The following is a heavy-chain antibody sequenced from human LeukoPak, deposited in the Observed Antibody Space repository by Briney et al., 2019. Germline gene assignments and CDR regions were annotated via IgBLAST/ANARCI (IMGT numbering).Heavy chain of an antibody. Sequence: SETLSLTCTVSGGSISSGGYYWSWIRQHPGKGLEWIGYIYYSGSTYYNPSLKSRVTISVDTSKNQFSLKLSSVSAADTAVYYCARDSSGYSSLDYWGQGTLVTVSS. J-gene: IGHJ4*02. CDR2: IYYSGST. CDR1: GGSISSGGYY. D-gene: IGHD3-22*01. V-gene: IGHV4-31*03. CDR3: ARDSSGYSSLDY.